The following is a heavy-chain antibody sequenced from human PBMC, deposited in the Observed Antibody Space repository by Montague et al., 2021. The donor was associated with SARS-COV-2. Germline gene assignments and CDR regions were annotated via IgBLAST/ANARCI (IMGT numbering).Heavy chain of an antibody. CDR2: IFYNGST. Sequence: SETLSLTCTVSFGSISTYYWSWIRQPPGKGLEWIGFIFYNGSTKYNPSLKRRVSISLDTSKNQFSLKLSSVTAADTAVYYCARQGAWVYCGAEFYRGWFDSRGQGTLVTVSS. D-gene: IGHD2-21*01. CDR1: FGSISTYY. V-gene: IGHV4-59*01. CDR3: ARQGAWVYCGAEFYRGWFDS. J-gene: IGHJ5*01.